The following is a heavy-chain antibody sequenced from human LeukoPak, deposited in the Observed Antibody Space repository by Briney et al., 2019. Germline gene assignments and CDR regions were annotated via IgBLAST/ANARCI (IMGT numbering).Heavy chain of an antibody. CDR3: ARADYSNDYGMDV. J-gene: IGHJ6*02. V-gene: IGHV4-39*01. D-gene: IGHD4-11*01. CDR1: GGSISSSSYY. Sequence: SETLSLTCTVSGGSISSSSYYWGWLRQPPGKGLEGIGSIYYSGSTYYNPSLKSRVTISVDTSNNQFSLKLSSVTAADTAVYYCARADYSNDYGMDVWGQGTTVTVSS. CDR2: IYYSGST.